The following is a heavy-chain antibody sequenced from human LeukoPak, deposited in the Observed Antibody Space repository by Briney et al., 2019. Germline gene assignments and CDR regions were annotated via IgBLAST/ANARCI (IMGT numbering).Heavy chain of an antibody. J-gene: IGHJ3*02. CDR2: ISYDGSNK. V-gene: IGHV3-30*03. Sequence: GGSLRLSCAASGFTFSSYGMHWVRQAPGKGLEWVAVISYDGSNKYYADSVKGRFTISRDNAKNSLYLQMNSLRAEDTAVYYCARDRRGSSWYVHDAFDIWGQGTMVTVSP. D-gene: IGHD6-13*01. CDR1: GFTFSSYG. CDR3: ARDRRGSSWYVHDAFDI.